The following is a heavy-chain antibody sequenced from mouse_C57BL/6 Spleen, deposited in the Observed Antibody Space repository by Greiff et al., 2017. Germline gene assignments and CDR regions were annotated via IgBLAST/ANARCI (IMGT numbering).Heavy chain of an antibody. CDR1: GYSFTDYN. J-gene: IGHJ4*01. D-gene: IGHD1-1*01. CDR2: INPNYGTT. V-gene: IGHV1-39*01. CDR3: ARERFITTVVATPYYAMDY. Sequence: VQLQQSGPELVKPGASVKISCKASGYSFTDYNMNWVKQSNGKSLEWIGVINPNYGTTSYNQKFKGKATLTVDQSSSTAYMQLNSLTSEDSAVYYCARERFITTVVATPYYAMDYWGQGTSVTVSS.